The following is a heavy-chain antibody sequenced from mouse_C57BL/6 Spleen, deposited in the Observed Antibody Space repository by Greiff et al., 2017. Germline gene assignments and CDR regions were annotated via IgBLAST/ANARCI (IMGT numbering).Heavy chain of an antibody. V-gene: IGHV3-8*01. CDR2: ISYSGST. D-gene: IGHD3-2*02. CDR1: GYSITSDY. CDR3: ARGKTAQATLNYFDY. Sequence: EVQLQESGPGLVKPSQTLSLSCSASGYSITSDYWNWIRQFPGHKLEYMGYISYSGSTYYNPSHNSRISITRDTSKNQSSLQLNSVTTEDTATYYWARGKTAQATLNYFDYWGQGTTLTVSS. J-gene: IGHJ2*01.